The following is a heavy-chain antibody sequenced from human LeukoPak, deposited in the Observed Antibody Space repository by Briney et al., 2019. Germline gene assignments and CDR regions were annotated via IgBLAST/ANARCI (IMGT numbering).Heavy chain of an antibody. CDR1: GFIFNNYV. CDR2: INSVGDST. V-gene: IGHV3-23*01. CDR3: AKGVAAAGPTYFDY. D-gene: IGHD6-13*01. Sequence: GGSLRLSCAASGFIFNNYVTSWVRQAPGKGLEWVSSINSVGDSTYYADSVKGRFTISRDNSKNTVYLQMNSLRDEDTAVYYCAKGVAAAGPTYFDYWGQGTLVTVSS. J-gene: IGHJ4*02.